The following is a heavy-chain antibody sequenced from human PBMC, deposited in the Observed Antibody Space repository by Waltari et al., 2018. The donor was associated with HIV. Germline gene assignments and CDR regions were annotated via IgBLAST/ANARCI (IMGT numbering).Heavy chain of an antibody. J-gene: IGHJ3*02. D-gene: IGHD2-21*02. CDR3: ATHRTADRFDM. CDR1: GGSISSSSYY. CDR2: IYYSGST. V-gene: IGHV4-39*01. Sequence: QLQLQESGPGLVKPSETLSLTCTVSGGSISSSSYYWGWIRQPPGKGLEWIGSIYYSGSTSYNPSLKSRVTISVDTSKSQFSLKVSYVTAADTAVYYCATHRTADRFDMWGQGTMVTVSS.